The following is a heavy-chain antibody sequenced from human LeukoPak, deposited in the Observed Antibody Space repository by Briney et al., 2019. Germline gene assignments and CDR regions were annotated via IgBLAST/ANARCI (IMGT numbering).Heavy chain of an antibody. D-gene: IGHD4-17*01. CDR3: VRGDYGDYTLFDY. V-gene: IGHV3-53*01. CDR2: IYSGGST. J-gene: IGHJ4*02. CDR1: GFTVSSNY. Sequence: PGGSLRLSCAASGFTVSSNYMSCVRQAPGKGLEWVSVIYSGGSTYYADSVKGRSTISRDNSKNTLYLQMNSLRAEDTAVYYCVRGDYGDYTLFDYWGQGTLVTVSS.